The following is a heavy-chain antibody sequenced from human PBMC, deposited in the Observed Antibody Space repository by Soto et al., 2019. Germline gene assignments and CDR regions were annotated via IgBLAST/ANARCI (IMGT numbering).Heavy chain of an antibody. J-gene: IGHJ4*02. CDR1: GGSISSGDYY. Sequence: QVQLQESGPGLVKPSQTLSLTCTVSGGSISSGDYYWSWIRQPPGKGLAWIGYIYYSGSTYYNPSPKSRVTISVDTSMTTFSLMLSSATAADTAVYYCARLYSCSWYGGGYFDYWGQGTLVTVSS. D-gene: IGHD6-13*01. V-gene: IGHV4-30-4*08. CDR2: IYYSGST. CDR3: ARLYSCSWYGGGYFDY.